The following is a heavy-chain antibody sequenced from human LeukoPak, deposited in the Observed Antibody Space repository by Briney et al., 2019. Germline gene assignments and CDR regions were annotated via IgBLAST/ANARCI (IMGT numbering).Heavy chain of an antibody. CDR1: GGSFSGYY. Sequence: SETLSLTCAVYGGSFSGYYWSWIRQPPGKGLEWIGEINHSGTTNYNPSLKSRVTISEDTSKNQFSLKLSSVTAADTAVYYCAREDTTGLTDFWGQGTLVTVSS. D-gene: IGHD1-1*01. V-gene: IGHV4-34*01. CDR2: INHSGTT. J-gene: IGHJ4*02. CDR3: AREDTTGLTDF.